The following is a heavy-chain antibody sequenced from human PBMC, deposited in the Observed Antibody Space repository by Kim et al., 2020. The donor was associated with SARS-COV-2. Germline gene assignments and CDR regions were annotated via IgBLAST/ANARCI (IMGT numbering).Heavy chain of an antibody. J-gene: IGHJ4*02. CDR1: GFTFSSYA. D-gene: IGHD2-2*01. Sequence: GGSLRLSCAASGFTFSSYAMSWVRQAPGKGLEWVSAISGSGGSTYYADSVKGRFTISRDNSKNTLYLQMNSLRAEDTAVYYCAKVGRGYCSSTSCPGDYWGQGTLVTVSS. CDR2: ISGSGGST. CDR3: AKVGRGYCSSTSCPGDY. V-gene: IGHV3-23*01.